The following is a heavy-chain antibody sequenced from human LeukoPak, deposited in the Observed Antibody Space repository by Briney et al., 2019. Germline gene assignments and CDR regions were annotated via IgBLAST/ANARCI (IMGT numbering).Heavy chain of an antibody. V-gene: IGHV4-30-4*01. D-gene: IGHD6-19*01. Sequence: SETLSLTCTVSGGSISSGDYYWSWIRQPPGKGLEWIGYIYYSGSTYYNPSLKSRVTISVDTSKNQFSLKLSSVTAADTAVYYCARETELVYSSGWYWFDPWGQGTLVTVSS. CDR3: ARETELVYSSGWYWFDP. CDR1: GGSISSGDYY. J-gene: IGHJ5*02. CDR2: IYYSGST.